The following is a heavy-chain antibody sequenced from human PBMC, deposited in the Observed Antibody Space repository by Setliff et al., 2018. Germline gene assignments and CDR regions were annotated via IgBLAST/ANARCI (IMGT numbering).Heavy chain of an antibody. Sequence: NPGGSLRLSCVASGFTFTSYTMTWVRQSPGKGLEWVGRIKSKSEGEARDYAAPVKGRFTISRDDSKQIVYLQMNSLKIEDTAVYYCSTGPRDSRNYLNWIGHWGQGALVTVSS. J-gene: IGHJ5*02. D-gene: IGHD3-22*01. CDR1: GFTFTSYT. V-gene: IGHV3-15*01. CDR2: IKSKSEGEAR. CDR3: STGPRDSRNYLNWIGH.